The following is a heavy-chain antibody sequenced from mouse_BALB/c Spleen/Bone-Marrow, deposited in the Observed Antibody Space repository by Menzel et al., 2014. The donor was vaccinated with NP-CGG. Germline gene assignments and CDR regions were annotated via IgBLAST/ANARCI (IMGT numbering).Heavy chain of an antibody. Sequence: QVQLQQSGAELVKPGASVKLSCRAPGYTFTSFYMYWVKQTPGQGLEWIGDINPSNGGTNFNEKFRKKGTLTVDTSSSTAYMEFSSMTSEDSAVYYCARRSILYDYYALDYWGQGTSVTVSS. CDR3: ARRSILYDYYALDY. CDR2: INPSNGGT. D-gene: IGHD1-1*01. V-gene: IGHV1S81*02. CDR1: GYTFTSFY. J-gene: IGHJ4*01.